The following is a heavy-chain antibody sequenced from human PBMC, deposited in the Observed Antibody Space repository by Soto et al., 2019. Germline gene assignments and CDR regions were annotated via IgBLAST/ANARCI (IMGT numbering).Heavy chain of an antibody. CDR2: INYRGSS. Sequence: SETLSLTWAVYGGSFTGYYWTWILQTPGKGLEWIGEINYRGSSYYNPSLESRISMAVDTSKNQFSLKLRSVTAADTAVYFCVRGQPHRITIFEVVIRSYDYGMDVWGQGTTVTVSS. D-gene: IGHD3-3*02. J-gene: IGHJ6*02. CDR3: VRGQPHRITIFEVVIRSYDYGMDV. CDR1: GGSFTGYY. V-gene: IGHV4-34*01.